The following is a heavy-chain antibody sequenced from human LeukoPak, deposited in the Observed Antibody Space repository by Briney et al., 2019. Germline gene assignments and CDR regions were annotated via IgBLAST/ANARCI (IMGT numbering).Heavy chain of an antibody. V-gene: IGHV3-23*01. J-gene: IGHJ6*03. Sequence: GGSLRLSCAASGFTFSSYAMSWVRQAPGKGLEWVSAISGSGGSTYYADSVKGRFTISRDDSNNTLYLYMNSLRPGDTAVYYCARSTRDGYNHYHYYYMDVWGKGTTVTVSS. CDR2: ISGSGGST. CDR1: GFTFSSYA. CDR3: ARSTRDGYNHYHYYYMDV. D-gene: IGHD5-24*01.